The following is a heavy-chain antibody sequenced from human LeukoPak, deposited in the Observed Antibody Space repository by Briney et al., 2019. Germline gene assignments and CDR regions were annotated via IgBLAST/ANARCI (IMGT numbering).Heavy chain of an antibody. J-gene: IGHJ6*03. Sequence: GASVKVSCKVSGYTLTELSMHWVRQAPGKGLEWMGGFDPEDGETIYAQKFQGRVTMTEDTSTDTGYMELSSLRSEDTAVYYCARTHGSSGWFNSDEDHYYYYYYMDVWGKGTTVTVSS. D-gene: IGHD6-19*01. CDR1: GYTLTELS. V-gene: IGHV1-24*01. CDR3: ARTHGSSGWFNSDEDHYYYYYYMDV. CDR2: FDPEDGET.